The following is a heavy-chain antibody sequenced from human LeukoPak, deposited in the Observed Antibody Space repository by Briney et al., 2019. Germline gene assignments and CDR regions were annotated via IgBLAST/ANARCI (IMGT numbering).Heavy chain of an antibody. D-gene: IGHD5-12*01. J-gene: IGHJ4*02. V-gene: IGHV3-74*01. Sequence: GWSLPLSCPASGFTFISYWIHWLRQVPGKDLVWVSRIKDGGTTTDYADSVKGRFTISRDDAKNTLYLQMNSLRAEDTAVYYCTTIRPGYWGQGTLVTVSP. CDR3: TTIRPGY. CDR1: GFTFISYW. CDR2: IKDGGTTT.